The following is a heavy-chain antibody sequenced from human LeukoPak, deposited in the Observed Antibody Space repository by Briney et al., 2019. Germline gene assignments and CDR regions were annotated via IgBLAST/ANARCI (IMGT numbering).Heavy chain of an antibody. CDR2: INAGNGNT. V-gene: IGHV1-3*01. CDR1: GYTFTSYA. D-gene: IGHD3-9*01. CDR3: AREKYYDILTGYYHYGMDV. Sequence: GASVKVSCKASGYTFTSYAMHWVRQAPGQRLEWMGWINAGNGNTKYSQKFQGRVTITRDTSASTAYMELSSLRSEDTAVYYCAREKYYDILTGYYHYGMDVWGQGTTVTVSS. J-gene: IGHJ6*02.